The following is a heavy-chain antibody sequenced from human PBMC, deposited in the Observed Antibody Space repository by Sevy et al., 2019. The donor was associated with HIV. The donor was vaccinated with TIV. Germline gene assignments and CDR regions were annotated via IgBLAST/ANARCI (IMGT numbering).Heavy chain of an antibody. CDR3: ARDPVGYSSSILDY. CDR1: GFTFSSYS. D-gene: IGHD6-6*01. J-gene: IGHJ4*02. V-gene: IGHV3-21*01. CDR2: ISSSSSYI. Sequence: GGSLRLSCAASGFTFSSYSMNWVRQAPGKGLEWVSSISSSSSYIYYEDPVKGRFTISRDNAKNSLYLQMNSLRAEDTAVYYCARDPVGYSSSILDYWGQGTLVTVSS.